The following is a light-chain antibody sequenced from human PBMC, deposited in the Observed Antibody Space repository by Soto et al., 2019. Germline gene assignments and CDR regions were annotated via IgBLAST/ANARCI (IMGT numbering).Light chain of an antibody. CDR1: QSISNS. Sequence: EIVLTQSPATLSLSPGERATLSCRASQSISNSLAWYQQKPGQAPRLLIYDTFNRATDIPARFSGGGSGTDFTLTISSLEPADFAVYYCHQCASWPQTFGQGTKLEIK. CDR2: DTF. V-gene: IGKV3-11*01. CDR3: HQCASWPQT. J-gene: IGKJ2*01.